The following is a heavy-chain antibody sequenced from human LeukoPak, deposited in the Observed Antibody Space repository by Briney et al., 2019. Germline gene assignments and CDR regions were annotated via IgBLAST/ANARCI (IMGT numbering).Heavy chain of an antibody. V-gene: IGHV3-33*08. D-gene: IGHD3-22*01. CDR3: ARDSPSGYYEKFDY. Sequence: GGSLRLSCAASGFTFSSYAMSWVRQAPGKGLEWVAVIWYDGSNKYYADSVKGRFTISRDNSKNTLYLQMNSLRAEDTAVYYCARDSPSGYYEKFDYWGQGTLVTVSS. CDR1: GFTFSSYA. CDR2: IWYDGSNK. J-gene: IGHJ4*02.